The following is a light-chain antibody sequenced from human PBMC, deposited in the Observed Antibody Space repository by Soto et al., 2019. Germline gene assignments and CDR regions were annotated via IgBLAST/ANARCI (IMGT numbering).Light chain of an antibody. J-gene: IGKJ1*01. Sequence: EIVMTQSPATLSVSPGERATLSCRASQSVSSNLAWYQQKPGQAPRLLIYGASTRATGIPARFSGSGSGTEFTFTISSLQSEDFAVYYCQQYNNWPPWTFGQGIKVDIK. CDR2: GAS. V-gene: IGKV3-15*01. CDR1: QSVSSN. CDR3: QQYNNWPPWT.